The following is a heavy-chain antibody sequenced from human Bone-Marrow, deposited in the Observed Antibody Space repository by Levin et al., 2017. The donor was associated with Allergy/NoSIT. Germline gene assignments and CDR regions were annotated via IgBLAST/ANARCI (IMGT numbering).Heavy chain of an antibody. V-gene: IGHV3-11*01. CDR2: ISYRGETI. CDR3: ARDRSPGATLWREMATTAQY. Sequence: AGGSLRLSCAASGFTFSDYYMNWIRQTPGKGLEWISYISYRGETIYYADSVKGRFTVSRDNGQNSLFLQMNDLRAEDTAVYYCARDRSPGATLWREMATTAQYWGPGTLVIVST. J-gene: IGHJ4*02. D-gene: IGHD5-24*01. CDR1: GFTFSDYY.